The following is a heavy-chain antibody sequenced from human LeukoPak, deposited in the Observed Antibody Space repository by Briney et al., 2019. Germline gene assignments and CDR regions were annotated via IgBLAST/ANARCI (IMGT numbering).Heavy chain of an antibody. V-gene: IGHV3-30*04. CDR2: ISYDGSNK. Sequence: GRSLRLSCAASGFTFSSYAMHWVRQAPGKGLEWVAVISYDGSNKYYADSVKGRFTISRDNSKNTLYLQMNSLRAEDTAVYYCAGGRITMVRGVISDWGQGTLVTVSS. D-gene: IGHD3-10*01. CDR3: AGGRITMVRGVISD. CDR1: GFTFSSYA. J-gene: IGHJ4*02.